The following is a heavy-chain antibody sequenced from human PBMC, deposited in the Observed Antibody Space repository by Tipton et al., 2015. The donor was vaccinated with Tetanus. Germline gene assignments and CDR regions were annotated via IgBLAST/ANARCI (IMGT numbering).Heavy chain of an antibody. CDR2: IDSDGSGT. Sequence: SLRLSCAASGFPFSTYWMHWVRLAPGKGLVWVSRIDSDGSGTSYADSVKGRFTISRDNAKSTLFLQMNSLRAEDTAVYFCARVVRSSFDPSRYYRATDYWGQGTLVTVS. J-gene: IGHJ4*02. V-gene: IGHV3-74*01. CDR3: ARVVRSSFDPSRYYRATDY. D-gene: IGHD3-22*01. CDR1: GFPFSTYW.